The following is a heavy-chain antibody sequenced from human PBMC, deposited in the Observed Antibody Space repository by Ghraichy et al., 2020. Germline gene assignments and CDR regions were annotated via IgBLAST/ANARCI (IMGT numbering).Heavy chain of an antibody. CDR1: GFSFSRYW. V-gene: IGHV3-7*01. D-gene: IGHD6-13*01. CDR2: IKPDGSDT. Sequence: GESLNISCAASGFSFSRYWMGWVRQAPGKGLEWVANIKPDGSDTYYVDSVKGRFTISRDNAKNSLYLQMSSLRDEDTAVYSCARHGSWCFDYWGQGTLVTVSS. CDR3: ARHGSWCFDY. J-gene: IGHJ4*02.